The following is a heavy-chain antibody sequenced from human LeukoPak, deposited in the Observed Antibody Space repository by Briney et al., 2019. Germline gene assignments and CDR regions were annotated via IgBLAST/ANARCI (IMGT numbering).Heavy chain of an antibody. J-gene: IGHJ4*02. Sequence: ASVNVSCKASVYTFTGYYMHWVGQAPGQGLEGMGWMNPNSGNTGYAQQFQGRVAITRNTSISTAYMELSSLRSEDTAVYYCATLLTYSSGWFLYWGQGTLVTVSS. D-gene: IGHD6-19*01. CDR3: ATLLTYSSGWFLY. CDR1: VYTFTGYY. CDR2: MNPNSGNT. V-gene: IGHV1-8*03.